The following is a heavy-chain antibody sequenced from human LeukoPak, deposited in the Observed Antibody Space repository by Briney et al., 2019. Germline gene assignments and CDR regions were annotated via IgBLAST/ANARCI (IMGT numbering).Heavy chain of an antibody. J-gene: IGHJ4*02. CDR1: GGTFSSYA. V-gene: IGHV1-69*04. D-gene: IGHD6-13*01. CDR3: ARDFNGSQDY. CDR2: IIPILGIA. Sequence: GASVKVSCKASGGTFSSYAISWVRQAPGQGLEWVGRIIPILGIANYAQKFQGRVTITADKSTSTAYMELSSLRSEDTAVYYCARDFNGSQDYWGQGTLVTVSS.